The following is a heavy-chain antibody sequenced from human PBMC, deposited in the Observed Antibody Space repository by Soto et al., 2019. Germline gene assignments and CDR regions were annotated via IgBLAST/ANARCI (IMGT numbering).Heavy chain of an antibody. CDR3: AREVPGDYFDY. D-gene: IGHD3-10*01. CDR1: GGSISSGDHY. Sequence: SETLSLTCSVSGGSISSGDHYWTWIRQPPGKGLEWIGYIYYSGSPYYNPSLKSRVTISVDTSKNQFSLKLSSVTAADTAVYYCAREVPGDYFDYWGQXTLVTVS. V-gene: IGHV4-30-4*01. J-gene: IGHJ4*02. CDR2: IYYSGSP.